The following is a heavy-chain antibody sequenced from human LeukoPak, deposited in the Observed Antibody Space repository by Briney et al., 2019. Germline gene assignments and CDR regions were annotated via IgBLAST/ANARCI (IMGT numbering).Heavy chain of an antibody. Sequence: GGSLRLSCAAPGFTFTGYGVNWVRQAPGKGLEWVSAISGSGGSTYYADSVKGRFTISRDNSKNTLYLQMNSLRAEDTAVYYCAKKQAAAVDYWGQGTLVTVSS. CDR3: AKKQAAAVDY. CDR2: ISGSGGST. V-gene: IGHV3-23*01. J-gene: IGHJ4*02. D-gene: IGHD6-13*01. CDR1: GFTFTGYG.